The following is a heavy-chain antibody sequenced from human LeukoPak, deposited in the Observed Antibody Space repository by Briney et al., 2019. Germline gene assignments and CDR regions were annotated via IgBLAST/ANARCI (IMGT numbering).Heavy chain of an antibody. CDR1: GFTFSSDA. V-gene: IGHV3-23*01. CDR2: ISGSGGST. CDR3: AKQSSSWYGLIFLAVSEDAFDI. D-gene: IGHD6-13*01. Sequence: GGSLRLSCAASGFTFSSDAMSWVRQAPGKGLEWVSAISGSGGSTYYADSVKGRFTISRDNSKNTLYPQMNSLRAEDTAVYYCAKQSSSWYGLIFLAVSEDAFDIWGQGTMVTVSS. J-gene: IGHJ3*02.